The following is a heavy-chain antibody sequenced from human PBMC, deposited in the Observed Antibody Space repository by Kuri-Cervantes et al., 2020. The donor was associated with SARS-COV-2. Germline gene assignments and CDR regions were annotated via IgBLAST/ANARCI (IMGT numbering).Heavy chain of an antibody. J-gene: IGHJ6*03. CDR2: INPNSGGT. V-gene: IGHV1-2*02. Sequence: ASVKVSCKASGYTFTGYYMHWVRQAPGQGLEWMGWINPNSGGTNYAQKLQGRVTMTTDTSTSTAYMELRSLRSDDTAVYYCARDVAVTTRGYMDVWGKGTTVTVSS. CDR1: GYTFTGYY. D-gene: IGHD4-11*01. CDR3: ARDVAVTTRGYMDV.